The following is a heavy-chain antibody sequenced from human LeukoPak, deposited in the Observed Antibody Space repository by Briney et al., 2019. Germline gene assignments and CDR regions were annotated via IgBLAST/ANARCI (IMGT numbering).Heavy chain of an antibody. CDR2: FDPGAGEI. CDR1: GDTLSELT. CDR3: AAGGIYSLLDY. Sequence: ASVTVSCKVSGDTLSELTMHWVRQAPGKGLEWMGGFDPGAGEILYAQQFQGRVTMTEDTSTDTAYMVLTSLRSEDSGVYFCAAGGIYSLLDYWGQGTLVTVSS. J-gene: IGHJ4*02. D-gene: IGHD3-10*01. V-gene: IGHV1-24*01.